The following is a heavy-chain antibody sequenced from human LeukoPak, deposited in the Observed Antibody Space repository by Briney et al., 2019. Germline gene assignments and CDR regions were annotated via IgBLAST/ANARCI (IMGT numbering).Heavy chain of an antibody. J-gene: IGHJ3*02. V-gene: IGHV3-23*01. CDR1: GFTFSSYA. CDR2: ISGSGGST. Sequence: GGSLRLSCAASGFTFSSYAMSWVRQAPGKGLEWVSAISGSGGSTYYADSVKGRFTISRDNSKNTLYLQMNSLRSEDTAVYYCARALITIFGVVTSYAFDIWGQGTMVTVSS. D-gene: IGHD3-3*01. CDR3: ARALITIFGVVTSYAFDI.